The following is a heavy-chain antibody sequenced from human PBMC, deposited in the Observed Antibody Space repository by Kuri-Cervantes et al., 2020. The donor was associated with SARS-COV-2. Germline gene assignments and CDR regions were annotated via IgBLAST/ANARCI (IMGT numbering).Heavy chain of an antibody. Sequence: GESLKISCAASGFTFSSYSMNWVRQAPGKGLEWVSYISSSSSTIYYADSVKGRFTISRDNAKNSLYLQMNSLRDEDTAVYYCARESRGYSYGYGHLFDYWGQGTLVTVSS. J-gene: IGHJ4*02. D-gene: IGHD5-18*01. CDR1: GFTFSSYS. V-gene: IGHV3-48*02. CDR2: ISSSSSTI. CDR3: ARESRGYSYGYGHLFDY.